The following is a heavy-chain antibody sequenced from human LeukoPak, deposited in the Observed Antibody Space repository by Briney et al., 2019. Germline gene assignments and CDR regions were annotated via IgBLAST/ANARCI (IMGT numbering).Heavy chain of an antibody. CDR2: ISSSSSYT. CDR1: GFTFSDYY. D-gene: IGHD2-15*01. J-gene: IGHJ6*04. CDR3: ARVGRCSGGSCYSWSYYYYYGMDV. Sequence: PGGSLRLSCAASGFTFSDYYMSWIRQAPGKGLEWVSYISSSSSYTNYADSVKGQFTISRDNAKNSLYLQMNSLRAEDTAVYYWARVGRCSGGSCYSWSYYYYYGMDVWGKGTTVTVSS. V-gene: IGHV3-11*06.